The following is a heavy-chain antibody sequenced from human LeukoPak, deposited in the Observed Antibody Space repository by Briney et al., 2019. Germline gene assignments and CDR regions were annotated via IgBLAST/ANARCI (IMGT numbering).Heavy chain of an antibody. D-gene: IGHD3-16*01. Sequence: PGGPLRLSCAASGFTFSTYTMYWVRHPPGKRLEWVSIIGSSGGGIHYADSVKGRFTISRDNSKNALYLQMNSLRVEDTAIYYCAKVTGGDMITYGGLDYWGQGTLVTVSS. CDR3: AKVTGGDMITYGGLDY. CDR2: IGSSGGGI. CDR1: GFTFSTYT. J-gene: IGHJ4*02. V-gene: IGHV3-23*01.